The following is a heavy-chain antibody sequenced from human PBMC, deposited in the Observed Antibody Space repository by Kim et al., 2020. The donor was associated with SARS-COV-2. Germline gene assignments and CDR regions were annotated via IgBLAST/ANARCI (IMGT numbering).Heavy chain of an antibody. Sequence: KFQGRGTMTRDTSTSTVYMELSSLRSEDTAVYYCARDERFGELKSGAFDYWGQGTLVTVSS. D-gene: IGHD3-10*01. CDR3: ARDERFGELKSGAFDY. J-gene: IGHJ4*02. V-gene: IGHV1-46*01.